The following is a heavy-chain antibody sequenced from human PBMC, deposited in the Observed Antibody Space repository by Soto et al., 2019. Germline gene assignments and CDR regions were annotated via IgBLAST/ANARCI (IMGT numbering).Heavy chain of an antibody. CDR1: GDSISSGGSS. J-gene: IGHJ5*02. D-gene: IGHD3-10*01. CDR3: ARSGYYGSGSYYPRNWFDP. Sequence: SETLSLTCNVSGDSISSGGSSWNWIRQPPGKGLEWIGYIYHHGSAYYNPSLKSRVTISVDTSKNQFSLTLSSVTGADTAVYYCARSGYYGSGSYYPRNWFDPWGKGTLVTVSS. CDR2: IYHHGSA. V-gene: IGHV4-30-2*01.